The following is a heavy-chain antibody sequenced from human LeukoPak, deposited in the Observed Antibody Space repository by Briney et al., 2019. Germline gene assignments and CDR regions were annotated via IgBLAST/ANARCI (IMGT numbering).Heavy chain of an antibody. V-gene: IGHV3-48*03. Sequence: GGSLRLSCAASGFTFSSYEMNWVRQAPGKGLGWVSYISSSGSTIYYADSVKGRFTISRDNAKNSLYLQMNSLRAEDTAVYYCAREAVVVGVDYWGQGTLVTVSS. D-gene: IGHD2-21*01. CDR1: GFTFSSYE. CDR2: ISSSGSTI. CDR3: AREAVVVGVDY. J-gene: IGHJ4*02.